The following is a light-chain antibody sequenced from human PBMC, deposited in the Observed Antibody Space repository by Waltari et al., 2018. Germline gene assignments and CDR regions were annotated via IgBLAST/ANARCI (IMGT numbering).Light chain of an antibody. Sequence: QSVLTQPPSVSGAPGQRVTISCPGSDSYIGAGSDVHWYQQLPGTAPKLLIYGNTNRPSGVSDRFSGSKSGTSGSLAITGLQAEDEAYYYCQSYDRSLTGSWVFGGGTKLTVL. CDR1: DSYIGAGSD. J-gene: IGLJ3*02. V-gene: IGLV1-40*01. CDR2: GNT. CDR3: QSYDRSLTGSWV.